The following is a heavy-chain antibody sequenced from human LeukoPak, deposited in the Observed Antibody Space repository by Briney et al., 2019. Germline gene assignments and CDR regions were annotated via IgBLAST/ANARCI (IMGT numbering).Heavy chain of an antibody. Sequence: GGSLRLSCAASGFTFNTYAMHWVRQAPGQGLEWVAVIAYDGNNIFYADSVKGRFTVSRDNTKNTLYLQMNSLTAEDTAVYYCAKQTTVTFLDYWGQGTLVTVSS. CDR3: AKQTTVTFLDY. D-gene: IGHD4-17*01. CDR1: GFTFNTYA. CDR2: IAYDGNNI. V-gene: IGHV3-30-3*01. J-gene: IGHJ4*02.